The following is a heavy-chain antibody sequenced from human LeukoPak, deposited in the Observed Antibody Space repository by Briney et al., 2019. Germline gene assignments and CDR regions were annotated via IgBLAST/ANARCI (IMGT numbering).Heavy chain of an antibody. D-gene: IGHD2-21*02. CDR1: GFTFSSYA. V-gene: IGHV3-23*01. CDR3: ARTDETAPAEDFQH. J-gene: IGHJ1*01. CDR2: ISGSGDRT. Sequence: PGGSLRLSCAASGFTFSSYAMSWVRQAPGKGLEWVSAISGSGDRTHYADSVKGRFTISRDNSKNTLYLQMKSLRAEDTAVYYCARTDETAPAEDFQHWGQGTLVTVSS.